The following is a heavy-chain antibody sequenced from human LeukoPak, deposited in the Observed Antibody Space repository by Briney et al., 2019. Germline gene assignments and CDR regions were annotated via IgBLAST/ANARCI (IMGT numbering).Heavy chain of an antibody. D-gene: IGHD2-15*01. J-gene: IGHJ4*02. Sequence: GGSLRLSCAASGFTFSNYAMNWVRQAPGKGLEWVSYISSSSSTIYYADSVKGRFTISRDNAKNSLYLQMNSLRDEDTAVYYCARRYCSGGSCYLDYWGQGTLVTVSS. CDR3: ARRYCSGGSCYLDY. CDR2: ISSSSSTI. V-gene: IGHV3-48*02. CDR1: GFTFSNYA.